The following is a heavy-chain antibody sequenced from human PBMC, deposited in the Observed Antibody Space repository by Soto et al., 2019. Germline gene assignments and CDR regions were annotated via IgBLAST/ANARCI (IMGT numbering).Heavy chain of an antibody. CDR2: INPNNGGT. V-gene: IGHV1-2*02. Sequence: ASVNVSCKSSGYIFTGYHMHWVRQAPGQGLEWMGWINPNNGGTNYAQKLQGRVTMTRDTSISTAYMELSRLRPDDTAVHYRAWEGVKEYRDMDFWGHGTPVTVSS. J-gene: IGHJ4*01. D-gene: IGHD2-2*02. CDR1: GYIFTGYH. CDR3: AWEGVKEYRDMDF.